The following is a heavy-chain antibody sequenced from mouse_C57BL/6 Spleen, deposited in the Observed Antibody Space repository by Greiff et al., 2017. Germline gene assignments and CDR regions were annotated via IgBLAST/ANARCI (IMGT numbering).Heavy chain of an antibody. Sequence: VQLQQPGAELVKPGASVKLSCKASGYTFTSYGMHWVKQRPGQGLEWIGMIHPNSGSTNYNEKFKSKATLTVDKSSSTAYIQLSSLTSEDSAVYYCAREGGTAQAFDYWGQGTTLTVSS. V-gene: IGHV1-64*01. J-gene: IGHJ2*01. CDR1: GYTFTSYG. CDR2: IHPNSGST. CDR3: AREGGTAQAFDY. D-gene: IGHD3-2*02.